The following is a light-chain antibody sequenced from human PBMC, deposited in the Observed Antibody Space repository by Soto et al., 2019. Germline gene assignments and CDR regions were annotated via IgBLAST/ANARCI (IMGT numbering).Light chain of an antibody. V-gene: IGKV3-15*01. J-gene: IGKJ5*01. CDR3: QQYNNWPRT. CDR1: QLFSSN. Sequence: DIVLTQSPGTLSLSPVESVTLSCRASQLFSSNLAWYQHKPGQAPWLLIYGVSTRDTGVPDRFSGSASGTEFTLTISSLQSEDFAVYYCQQYNNWPRTVGQGTRL. CDR2: GVS.